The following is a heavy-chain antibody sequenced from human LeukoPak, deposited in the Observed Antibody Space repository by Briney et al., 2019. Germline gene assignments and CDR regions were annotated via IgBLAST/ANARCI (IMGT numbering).Heavy chain of an antibody. J-gene: IGHJ4*02. D-gene: IGHD1-26*01. Sequence: SETLSLNCTVAGCSISSYYWSWIRKPAGEGLVWIGRVYSSGSTNYNPSLKSRVTMSVDTPKNQFSLKLTSVTAADTGVYYCARMYSGTYGGIDYWGQGTLVTVSS. CDR2: VYSSGST. CDR3: ARMYSGTYGGIDY. V-gene: IGHV4-4*07. CDR1: GCSISSYY.